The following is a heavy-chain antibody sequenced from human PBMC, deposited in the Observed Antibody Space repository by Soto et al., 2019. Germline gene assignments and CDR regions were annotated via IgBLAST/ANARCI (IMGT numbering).Heavy chain of an antibody. V-gene: IGHV4-30-4*01. D-gene: IGHD5-18*01. CDR2: ISYSGSN. Sequence: QVQLQESGPGLVKPSQTLSLTFTVSGGSISSGDYYWSWIRHPPGKGLEWIGYISYSGSNYYNPSLKCRVTISVHTSKHPFSLKLSSVTAADTAVYYCAREVGGYSYGDWGQGTLVTVSS. J-gene: IGHJ4*01. CDR3: AREVGGYSYGD. CDR1: GGSISSGDYY.